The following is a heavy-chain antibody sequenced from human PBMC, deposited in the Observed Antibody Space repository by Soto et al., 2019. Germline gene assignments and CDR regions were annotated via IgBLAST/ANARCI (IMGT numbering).Heavy chain of an antibody. J-gene: IGHJ6*02. CDR1: GGFISSYY. D-gene: IGHD3-10*01. CDR2: IYTSGST. Sequence: PSETLSLTCTASGGFISSYYWSWIRQPAGKGLEWIGRIYTSGSTNYNPSLKSRVSMSVDTSKNQFSLKLSSVTAADTAVYYCARDQWFGDSYYYYGMDVWGQGTTVTVSS. V-gene: IGHV4-4*07. CDR3: ARDQWFGDSYYYYGMDV.